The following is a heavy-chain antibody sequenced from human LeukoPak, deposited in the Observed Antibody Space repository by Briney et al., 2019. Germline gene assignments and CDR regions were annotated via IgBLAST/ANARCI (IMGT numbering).Heavy chain of an antibody. CDR1: GFTFSDYS. V-gene: IGHV3-21*01. D-gene: IGHD3-10*01. J-gene: IGHJ6*02. Sequence: GGSLRLSCAASGFTFSDYSMNWVRQAPGKGLEWVSSISSSSSYIYYTDSVKGRFTISRDNAKNSLYLQMNSLRAEDTAVYYCARVAGSGSYWYYYYYGMDVWGQGTTVTVSS. CDR3: ARVAGSGSYWYYYYYGMDV. CDR2: ISSSSSYI.